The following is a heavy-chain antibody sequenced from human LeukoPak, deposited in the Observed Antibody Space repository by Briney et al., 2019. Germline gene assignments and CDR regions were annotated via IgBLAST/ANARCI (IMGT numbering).Heavy chain of an antibody. V-gene: IGHV3-23*01. D-gene: IGHD3-22*01. CDR3: AKDDSEGTLSHDY. J-gene: IGHJ4*02. Sequence: TGGSLRLSCAASGFTFSSYWMSWVRQAPGKGLAWVSAISGSGGSTYYADSVKGRFTISRDNSKNTLYLQMNSLRAEDTAVYYCAKDDSEGTLSHDYWGQGTLVTVSS. CDR2: ISGSGGST. CDR1: GFTFSSYW.